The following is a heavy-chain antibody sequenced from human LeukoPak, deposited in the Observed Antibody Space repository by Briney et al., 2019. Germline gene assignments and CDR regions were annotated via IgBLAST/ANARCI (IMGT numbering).Heavy chain of an antibody. D-gene: IGHD3-22*01. V-gene: IGHV3-23*01. Sequence: GGSLRLSCAASGFTFSSYAMNWVRQAPGKGLEWVSVISGSGGSTYSADSVKGRFTISRDNSKNTLYLQMNSLRAEDTAVHYCAKDRFPYDNSGFLHYFDYWGQGTLVTVAS. CDR1: GFTFSSYA. CDR2: ISGSGGST. CDR3: AKDRFPYDNSGFLHYFDY. J-gene: IGHJ4*02.